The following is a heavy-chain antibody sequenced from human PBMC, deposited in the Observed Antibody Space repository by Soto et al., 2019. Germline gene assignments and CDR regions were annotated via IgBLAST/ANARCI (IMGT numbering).Heavy chain of an antibody. CDR1: GFTFNIYA. V-gene: IGHV3-23*01. J-gene: IGHJ3*01. CDR2: IGSTGTTT. CDR3: ATVGRYEDFDV. D-gene: IGHD3-9*01. Sequence: QLLGSGGGLVQPGGSLRLSCEASGFTFNIYAMTWVRQAPGKGLEWVSNIGSTGTTTYYADSVKGRFAISRDNSKRTLELQMNSLRAEDTAVYYCATVGRYEDFDVWGQGTMVTVSS.